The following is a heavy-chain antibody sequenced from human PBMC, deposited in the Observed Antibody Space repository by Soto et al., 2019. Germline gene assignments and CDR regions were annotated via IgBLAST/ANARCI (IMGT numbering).Heavy chain of an antibody. CDR3: ARNLVYCRSGVCYREWFDH. V-gene: IGHV1-18*01. J-gene: IGHJ5*02. D-gene: IGHD2-8*01. CDR1: GYTFTTHG. CDR2: VRGDNGHT. Sequence: QVQLVQSGAEVKKPGASVKVSCKASGYTFTTHGISWVRQVPGQGLEWMGWVRGDNGHTNYAQSLQGRVTMTTDTTRTMAYMELKSLGSSDTAVYYGARNLVYCRSGVCYREWFDHWGQGTLVTVSS.